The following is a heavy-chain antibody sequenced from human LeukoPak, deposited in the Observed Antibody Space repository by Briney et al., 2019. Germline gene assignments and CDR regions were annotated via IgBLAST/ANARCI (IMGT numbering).Heavy chain of an antibody. V-gene: IGHV3-74*01. Sequence: PGGSLRLSCAASGFTFSSYWMHWVRQAPGKGLVWVSRINSDGSITDYADSVKGRFTISRDNAKNTLYLQMNSLRAEDTAVYHCAKEGTYGHTVNTWLDSWGQGTLVTVSS. CDR1: GFTFSSYW. CDR2: INSDGSIT. D-gene: IGHD3-22*01. J-gene: IGHJ5*01. CDR3: AKEGTYGHTVNTWLDS.